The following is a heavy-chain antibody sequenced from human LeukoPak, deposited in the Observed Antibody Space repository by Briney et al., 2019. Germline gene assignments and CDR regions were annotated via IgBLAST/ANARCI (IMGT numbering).Heavy chain of an antibody. D-gene: IGHD6-13*01. CDR3: ARSECSSSGGYYYYYYMDV. CDR1: GGSFSGYY. V-gene: IGHV4-34*01. J-gene: IGHJ6*03. Sequence: SETLSLTCAVYGGSFSGYYWSWIRQPPGKGLEWIGEINHSGSTNYNPSLKSRVTISVDTSKNQFSLKLSSVTAADTAVYYCARSECSSSGGYYYYYYMDVWGKGTTVTVSS. CDR2: INHSGST.